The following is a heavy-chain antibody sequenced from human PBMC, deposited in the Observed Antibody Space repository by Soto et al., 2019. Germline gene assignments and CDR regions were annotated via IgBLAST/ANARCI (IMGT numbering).Heavy chain of an antibody. CDR2: ISSSSYI. D-gene: IGHD2-15*01. J-gene: IGHJ6*02. V-gene: IGHV3-11*05. CDR1: GFTFSDYY. Sequence: PGGSLRLSCAASGFTFSDYYMSWIRQAPGKGLEWVSYISSSSYINYADSVKGRFTISRDNAKNSLYLQMNSLRAEDTAVYYCARGGYCSGVSCPAVWGQGTKVTVSS. CDR3: ARGGYCSGVSCPAV.